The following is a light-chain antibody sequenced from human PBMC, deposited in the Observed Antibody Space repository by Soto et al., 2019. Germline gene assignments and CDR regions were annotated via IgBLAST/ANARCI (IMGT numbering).Light chain of an antibody. CDR2: GAS. Sequence: EIVMTQSPATLSVSPGERATLSCRASQSVSSNLAWYQQKPGQAPRLLIYGASTRATGITARFSGSGSGTEFTLTISSLQSEDFAVYYCQQYNKWPGTFGQGNKVEIK. CDR3: QQYNKWPGT. V-gene: IGKV3-15*01. J-gene: IGKJ1*01. CDR1: QSVSSN.